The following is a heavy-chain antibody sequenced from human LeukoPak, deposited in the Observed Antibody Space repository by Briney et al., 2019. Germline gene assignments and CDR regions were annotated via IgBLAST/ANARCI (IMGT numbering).Heavy chain of an antibody. CDR3: AKEGRLLWFRESPISLPDY. Sequence: GGSLRLSCAASGFTFSSYWMHWVRQVPGKGLAWVARINPGGSSITYADSVKGRFTISRDNSKNTLYLQMNSLRAEDTAVYYCAKEGRLLWFRESPISLPDYWGQGTLVTVSS. J-gene: IGHJ4*02. V-gene: IGHV3-74*01. CDR1: GFTFSSYW. D-gene: IGHD3-10*01. CDR2: INPGGSSI.